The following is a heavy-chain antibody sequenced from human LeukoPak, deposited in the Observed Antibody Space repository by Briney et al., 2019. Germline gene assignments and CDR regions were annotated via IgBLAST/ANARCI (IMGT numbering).Heavy chain of an antibody. CDR2: ISYDGSNK. Sequence: GGSLRLSCAASGFTFSSYGMHWVRQAPGKGLEWVAVISYDGSNKYYADSVKGRFTISRDNSKNTLYLKMNSLRAEDTPVYYFAKDHLYLWQQPWYWFYPWGQGTLVTVSS. CDR1: GFTFSSYG. D-gene: IGHD6-13*01. V-gene: IGHV3-30*18. J-gene: IGHJ5*02. CDR3: AKDHLYLWQQPWYWFYP.